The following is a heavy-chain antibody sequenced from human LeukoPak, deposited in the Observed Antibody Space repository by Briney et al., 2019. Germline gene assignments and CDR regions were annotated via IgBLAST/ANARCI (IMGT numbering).Heavy chain of an antibody. Sequence: ASVKVSCKVSGYTLTELSMHWVRQAPGQGLEWMGIINPSGGSTSYAQKFQGRVTMTRDMSTSTVYMELSSLRSEDTAVYYCARDKGPSRYGEDWFDPWGQGTLVTVSS. V-gene: IGHV1-46*01. CDR2: INPSGGST. J-gene: IGHJ5*02. CDR3: ARDKGPSRYGEDWFDP. D-gene: IGHD4-17*01. CDR1: GYTLTELS.